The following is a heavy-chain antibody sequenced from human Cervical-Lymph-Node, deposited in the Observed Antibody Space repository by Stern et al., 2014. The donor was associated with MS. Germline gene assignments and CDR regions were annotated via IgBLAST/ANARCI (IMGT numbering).Heavy chain of an antibody. V-gene: IGHV1-18*01. J-gene: IGHJ3*02. CDR3: ARGLLGSENAFDI. Sequence: MQLVESGAEVKKLGASGKVSCKASGYPFTSYGISWVRQGPGQGLECMGWISAYNGNTNYAKELQGRVTMTTDTSTSTAYMELRSLRSDDTAVYYCARGLLGSENAFDIWGQGTMVTVSS. CDR1: GYPFTSYG. CDR2: ISAYNGNT. D-gene: IGHD2-15*01.